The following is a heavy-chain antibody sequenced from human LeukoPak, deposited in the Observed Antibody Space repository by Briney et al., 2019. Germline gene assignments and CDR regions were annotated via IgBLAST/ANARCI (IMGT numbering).Heavy chain of an antibody. J-gene: IGHJ4*02. CDR2: IIPILGLT. D-gene: IGHD3-9*01. V-gene: IGHV1-69*04. Sequence: GASVKVSFKSSGGTYSSYAISWVRQAPRQGLEWVGRIIPILGLTNYAQKFQGRVTITADKFTSTAYMELSSLGSEDTAVYYCAREAVDFDWFGVFDYWGQGTLVSVSS. CDR3: AREAVDFDWFGVFDY. CDR1: GGTYSSYA.